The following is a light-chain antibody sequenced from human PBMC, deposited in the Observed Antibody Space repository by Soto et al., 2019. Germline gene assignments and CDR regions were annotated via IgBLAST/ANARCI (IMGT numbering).Light chain of an antibody. CDR2: EVS. CDR1: SSDVGDYKY. J-gene: IGLJ2*01. Sequence: QSALTQPASVSGSPGQSITLSCTGTSSDVGDYKYVSWYQQHPGKAPKLMIYEVSHRPSGVSNRFSGSKSGNTASLTISGLQAEDEAEYYCCSFTSSFTLVFGGGTKLTVL. V-gene: IGLV2-14*01. CDR3: CSFTSSFTLV.